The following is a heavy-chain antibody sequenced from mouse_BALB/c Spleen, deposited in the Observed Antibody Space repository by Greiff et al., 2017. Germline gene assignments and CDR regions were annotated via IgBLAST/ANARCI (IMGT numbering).Heavy chain of an antibody. CDR3: ARYPTTTVVARGFAY. V-gene: IGHV1-7*01. D-gene: IGHD1-1*01. J-gene: IGHJ3*01. Sequence: QVQLQQSGAELAKPGASVKMSCKASGYTFTSYWMHWVKQRPGQGLEWIGYINPSTGYTEYNQKFKDKATLTADKSSSTAYMQLSSLTSEDSAVYYCARYPTTTVVARGFAYWGQGTLVTVSA. CDR2: INPSTGYT. CDR1: GYTFTSYW.